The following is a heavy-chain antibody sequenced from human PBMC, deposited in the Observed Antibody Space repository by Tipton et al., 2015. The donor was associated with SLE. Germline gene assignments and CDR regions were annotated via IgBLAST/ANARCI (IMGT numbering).Heavy chain of an antibody. CDR2: ATDGGSGT. Sequence: GSLRLSCAASGFNFGNYWMHWVRQAPGKGLEWVSAATDGGSGTAYADSVRGRFTVSRDNSKNTLYLQMNSLRAEDTAKYYCAKWLYSGSSRGVSYCYAMDVWGQGTTVTVSS. CDR1: GFNFGNYW. J-gene: IGHJ6*02. CDR3: AKWLYSGSSRGVSYCYAMDV. V-gene: IGHV3-23*01. D-gene: IGHD6-6*01.